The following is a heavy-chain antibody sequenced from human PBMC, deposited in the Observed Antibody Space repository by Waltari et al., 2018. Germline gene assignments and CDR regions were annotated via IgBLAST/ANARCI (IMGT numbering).Heavy chain of an antibody. J-gene: IGHJ6*02. CDR1: GFIFSSYD. CDR3: ARAKPSGYKYWYYYDMDV. Sequence: EVQLVESGGALVQPGGSLRLSCAASGFIFSSYDMHWVRQTTGKGLEWVSVIGTVGYTYYPDSVKGRFTIPRENATNSLYLQMNNLRPGDTAVYYCARAKPSGYKYWYYYDMDVWGRGTTVTVSS. CDR2: IGTVGYT. V-gene: IGHV3-13*01. D-gene: IGHD3-3*01.